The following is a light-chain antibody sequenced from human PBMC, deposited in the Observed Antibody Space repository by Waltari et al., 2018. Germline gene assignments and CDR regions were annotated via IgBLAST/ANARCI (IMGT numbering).Light chain of an antibody. J-gene: IGLJ2*01. CDR1: RSNIGAGYD. CDR3: QSYDSSLSGPVV. Sequence: QSVLTQPPSVSGAPGQTVTIACTGSRSNIGAGYDVHRYQQVPGTAPKLLIFRNHNRPSGVPDRFSGSKSGTSASLAITGLRAEDEAYYYCQSYDSSLSGPVVFGGGTRLIVL. V-gene: IGLV1-40*01. CDR2: RNH.